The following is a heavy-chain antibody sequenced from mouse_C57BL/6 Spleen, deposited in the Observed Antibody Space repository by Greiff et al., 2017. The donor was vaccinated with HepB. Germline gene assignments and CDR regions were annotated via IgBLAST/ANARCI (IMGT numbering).Heavy chain of an antibody. V-gene: IGHV1-81*01. CDR3: ANYYGSSSFAY. J-gene: IGHJ3*01. Sequence: QVQLQQSGAELARPGASVKLSCKASGYTFTSYGISWVKQRTGQGLEWIGEIYPRSGNTYYNEKFKGKATLTADKSSSTAYMELCSLTSEDSAFYFCANYYGSSSFAYWGEGTLVTVSA. D-gene: IGHD1-1*01. CDR1: GYTFTSYG. CDR2: IYPRSGNT.